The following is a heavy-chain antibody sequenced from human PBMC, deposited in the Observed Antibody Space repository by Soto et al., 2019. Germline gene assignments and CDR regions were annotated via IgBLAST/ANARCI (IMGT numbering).Heavy chain of an antibody. Sequence: PGESLKISCKGSGYSFTSNWINWVRQMPGKGLEWMGRIDPSDSQSNYNPSFQGHVTISADKSTSTAYLQWNSLKASDTAMYYCAGRCRGGSSFSSYAMDVWGQGTTVTVSS. V-gene: IGHV5-10-1*01. CDR2: IDPSDSQS. D-gene: IGHD2-15*01. CDR3: AGRCRGGSSFSSYAMDV. CDR1: GYSFTSNW. J-gene: IGHJ6*02.